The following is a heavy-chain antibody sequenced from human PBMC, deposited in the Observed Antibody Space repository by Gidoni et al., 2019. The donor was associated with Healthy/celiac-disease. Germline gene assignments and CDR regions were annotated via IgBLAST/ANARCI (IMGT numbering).Heavy chain of an antibody. CDR3: ARGEENSSGYDAFDI. J-gene: IGHJ3*02. D-gene: IGHD3-22*01. CDR2: IYTSGST. V-gene: IGHV4-61*02. Sequence: QVQLQESGPGLVKPSHTLSLTCTVSGGSISSGSYYWSWSRQPAGKGLEWIGRIYTSGSTNYNPSLKSRVTISVDTSKNQFSLKLSSVTAADTAVYYCARGEENSSGYDAFDIWGQGTMVTVSS. CDR1: GGSISSGSYY.